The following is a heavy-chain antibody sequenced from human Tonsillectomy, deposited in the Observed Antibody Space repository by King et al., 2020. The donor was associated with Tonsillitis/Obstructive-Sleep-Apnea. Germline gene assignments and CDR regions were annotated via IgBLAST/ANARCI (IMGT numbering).Heavy chain of an antibody. D-gene: IGHD1-7*01. CDR3: ARDLRALELQSPNGY. CDR1: GYTFTSYG. CDR2: ISAYNGNT. V-gene: IGHV1-18*01. J-gene: IGHJ4*02. Sequence: QLVQSGAEVKKPGASVKVSCKASGYTFTSYGISWVRQAPGQGLEWMGWISAYNGNTNYAQKLQGRVTMTTDTSTSTAYMELRSLRSDATAVYYCARDLRALELQSPNGYWGQGTLVTVSS.